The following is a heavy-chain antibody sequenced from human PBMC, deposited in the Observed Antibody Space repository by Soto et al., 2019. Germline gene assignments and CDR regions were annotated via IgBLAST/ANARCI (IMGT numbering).Heavy chain of an antibody. V-gene: IGHV3-23*01. Sequence: GGSLRLSCAASGFTFGAFAMAWVRQRPGNGLEWVSSLSGGGGSTYYNNSVRGRFTISRDNSNSTLFLQMNNLRAEDTAVYYCAKDRRAGGNSAFYFDFWGQGAQVTVSS. CDR3: AKDRRAGGNSAFYFDF. D-gene: IGHD3-16*01. CDR2: LSGGGGST. J-gene: IGHJ4*02. CDR1: GFTFGAFA.